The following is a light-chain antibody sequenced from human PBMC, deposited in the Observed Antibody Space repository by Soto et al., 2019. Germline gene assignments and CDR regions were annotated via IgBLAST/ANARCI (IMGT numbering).Light chain of an antibody. V-gene: IGLV2-8*01. CDR2: EVS. J-gene: IGLJ2*01. CDR3: CSYAGSNNYVV. Sequence: QSVLTQPPSASGSPGQSVTISCTGTSSDVGGYDRVSWYQQYPGKVPKLMIYEVSKRPSGVPDRFSASKSGNTASLTVSGLETEDEADYYCCSYAGSNNYVVFGGGAKLTVL. CDR1: SSDVGGYDR.